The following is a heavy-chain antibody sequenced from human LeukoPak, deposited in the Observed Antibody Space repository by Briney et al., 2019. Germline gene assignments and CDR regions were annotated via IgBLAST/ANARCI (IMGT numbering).Heavy chain of an antibody. V-gene: IGHV3-23*01. Sequence: PGGSLRLSCAASGFTFDDYAMHWVRRAPGRGLEWVSSISSTGGTTYYADSVKGRFTISRDNSKNTLYLQMNNLRAEDTAIYYCAKNGDRGAYCTGGTCYPYFYHYMDVWGKGTTVTI. CDR1: GFTFDDYA. D-gene: IGHD2-15*01. CDR3: AKNGDRGAYCTGGTCYPYFYHYMDV. CDR2: ISSTGGTT. J-gene: IGHJ6*03.